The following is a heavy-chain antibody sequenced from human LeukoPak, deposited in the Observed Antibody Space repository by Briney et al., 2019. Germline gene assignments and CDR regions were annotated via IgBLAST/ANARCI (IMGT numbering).Heavy chain of an antibody. J-gene: IGHJ4*02. CDR1: GGSFSGYY. V-gene: IGHV4-59*06. D-gene: IGHD7-27*01. Sequence: SETLSLTCAVYGGSFSGYYWSWIRQPPGKGLEWIGYIYYSGSTYYNPSLKSRVTILVDTSKNQFSLKLSSVTAADTAVYYCACAHPTGDLRNWGQGTLVTVSS. CDR2: IYYSGST. CDR3: ACAHPTGDLRN.